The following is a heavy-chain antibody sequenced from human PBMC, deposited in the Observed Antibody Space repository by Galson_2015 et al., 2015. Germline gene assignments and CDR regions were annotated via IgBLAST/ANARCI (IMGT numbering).Heavy chain of an antibody. V-gene: IGHV3-33*01. CDR2: IWYDGSNK. D-gene: IGHD3-3*01. CDR1: GFTFSSCG. Sequence: SLRLSCAASGFTFSSCGMHWVRQAPGKGLEWVAVIWYDGSNKYYADSVKGRFTISRDNSKNTLYLQMNSLRAEDTAVYYCARDYDFWSGLSASTPPDYWGQGTLVTVSS. CDR3: ARDYDFWSGLSASTPPDY. J-gene: IGHJ4*02.